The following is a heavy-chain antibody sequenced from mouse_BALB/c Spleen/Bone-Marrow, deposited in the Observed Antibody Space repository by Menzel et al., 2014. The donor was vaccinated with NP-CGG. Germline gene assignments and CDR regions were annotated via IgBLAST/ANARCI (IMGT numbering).Heavy chain of an antibody. D-gene: IGHD4-1*01. Sequence: VQLQQSGVELVKPGASVKLSCTASGFNIKDTYMHWVKQRPEQGLEWIGRIDPANGNTKYDPKFQGKATITADTSSNTAYLQLSSLTSEDTAVYYCARWEYYAMDYWGQGTSVTVSS. CDR1: GFNIKDTY. CDR3: ARWEYYAMDY. V-gene: IGHV14-3*02. CDR2: IDPANGNT. J-gene: IGHJ4*01.